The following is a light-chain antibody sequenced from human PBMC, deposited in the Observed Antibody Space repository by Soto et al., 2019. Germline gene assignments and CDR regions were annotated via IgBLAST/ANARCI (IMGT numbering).Light chain of an antibody. J-gene: IGLJ3*02. CDR3: AAWDDSLSGLNWV. CDR2: RNN. Sequence: QPVLTQPPSASGTPGQRVTISCSGSSSNIGSNYVYWYQQLPGTAPKLLIYRNNQRPSGVPDRFSGSKSGTSASLAISGLRSEDEADYYCAAWDDSLSGLNWVFGGGTKLTV. CDR1: SSNIGSNY. V-gene: IGLV1-47*01.